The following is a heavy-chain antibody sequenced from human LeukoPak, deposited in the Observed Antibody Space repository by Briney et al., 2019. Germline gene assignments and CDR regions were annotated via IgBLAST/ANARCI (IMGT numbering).Heavy chain of an antibody. CDR2: IYYSGST. V-gene: IGHV4-59*01. CDR1: GGSISTYY. CDR3: AKGGKAFTMGSRFDS. D-gene: IGHD3-3*02. J-gene: IGHJ5*01. Sequence: SETLSLTCTVSGGSISTYYWTWIRQPPRKGREWVWDIYYSGSTNYNPSLKTRVTISVDTSKNQFSLKLTSLTAADTAVYYCAKGGKAFTMGSRFDSWGQGTLVSVSS.